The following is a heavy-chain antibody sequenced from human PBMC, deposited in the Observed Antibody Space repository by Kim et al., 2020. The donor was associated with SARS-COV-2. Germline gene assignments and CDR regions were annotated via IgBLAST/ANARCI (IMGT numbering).Heavy chain of an antibody. J-gene: IGHJ4*02. V-gene: IGHV4-34*01. Sequence: YNPSLKSRVTISVDTSKNQFSLKLSSVTAADTAVYYCARGGYSSSWYLDYWGQGTLVTVSS. D-gene: IGHD6-13*01. CDR3: ARGGYSSSWYLDY.